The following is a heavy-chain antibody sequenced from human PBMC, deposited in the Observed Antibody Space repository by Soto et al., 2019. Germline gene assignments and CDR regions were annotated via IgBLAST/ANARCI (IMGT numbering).Heavy chain of an antibody. D-gene: IGHD7-27*01. CDR3: ARQTGERSMDY. Sequence: GGSLRLSCAASGFTFSSYEMNWVRQAPGKGLEWGSYISSSGSTIYYADSVKGRFTISRDNAKNSLYLQMNSLRAEDTAVYYCARQTGERSMDYWGQGTLVTVSS. CDR1: GFTFSSYE. V-gene: IGHV3-48*03. J-gene: IGHJ4*02. CDR2: ISSSGSTI.